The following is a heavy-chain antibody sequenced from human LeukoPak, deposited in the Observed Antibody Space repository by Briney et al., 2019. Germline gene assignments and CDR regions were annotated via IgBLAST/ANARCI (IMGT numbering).Heavy chain of an antibody. CDR1: GYTFTGYY. J-gene: IGHJ4*02. CDR3: ARDQGYYYDSSGYFDY. Sequence: GASVKVSCKASGYTFTGYYMHWVRQAPGQGLEWMGWINPNSGGTTYAQKFQGRVTMTRDTSISTAYMELSRLRSDDTAVYYCARDQGYYYDSSGYFDYWGQGTLVTVSS. V-gene: IGHV1-2*02. CDR2: INPNSGGT. D-gene: IGHD3-22*01.